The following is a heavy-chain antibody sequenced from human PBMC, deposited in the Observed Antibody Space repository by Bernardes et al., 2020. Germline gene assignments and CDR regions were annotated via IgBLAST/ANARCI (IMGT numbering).Heavy chain of an antibody. CDR3: ARGRGYRFDY. D-gene: IGHD3-22*01. CDR1: GFTFSTYS. J-gene: IGHJ4*02. CDR2: ISSSSSTI. V-gene: IGHV3-48*01. Sequence: GSLSLSGAASGFTFSTYSMNWVRQAPGKGLEWVSYISSSSSTIYYADSVKGRFTISRDNAKNSLYLQMNSLRAEDTAVYYCARGRGYRFDYWGQGTLVTVSS.